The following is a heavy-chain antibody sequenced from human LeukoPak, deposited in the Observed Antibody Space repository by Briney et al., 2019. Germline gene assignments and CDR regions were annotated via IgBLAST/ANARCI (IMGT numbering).Heavy chain of an antibody. V-gene: IGHV3-30*18. CDR2: ISYDGSNK. D-gene: IGHD7-27*01. CDR1: GFTFSSYG. J-gene: IGHJ4*02. Sequence: PGGSLRLSCAASGFTFSSYGMHWVRQAPGKGLEWVAVISYDGSNKYYADSVKGRFTISRDNSKNTLYLQMNSLRAEDTAVYYCAKAHLPRHEPGNFYFDYWGQGTLVTVSS. CDR3: AKAHLPRHEPGNFYFDY.